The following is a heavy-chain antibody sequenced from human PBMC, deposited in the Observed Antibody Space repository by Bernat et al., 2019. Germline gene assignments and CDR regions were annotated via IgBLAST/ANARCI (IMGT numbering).Heavy chain of an antibody. CDR3: ERLWKQLWLNDKLYDY. D-gene: IGHD5-18*01. CDR2: IKQDGSEK. CDR1: GFTFSSYW. V-gene: IGHV3-7*01. Sequence: EVQLVESGGGLVQPGGSLRLSCAASGFTFSSYWMSWVRQAPGKGLEWVANIKQDGSEKYYVDSVKGRFTISRDNAKNSLYMQMNSLRAEDTAVYYWERLWKQLWLNDKLYDYWGQGTLVTVSS. J-gene: IGHJ4*02.